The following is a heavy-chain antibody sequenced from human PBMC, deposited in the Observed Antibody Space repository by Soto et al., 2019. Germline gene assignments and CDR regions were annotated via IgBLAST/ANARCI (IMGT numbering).Heavy chain of an antibody. D-gene: IGHD3-22*01. V-gene: IGHV1-58*01. CDR1: GFTFTSSA. J-gene: IGHJ3*02. CDR3: AAGYYYDSSGYYPDAFDI. Sequence: VKVSCKASGFTFTSSAVQWVRQARGQRLEWIGWIVVGSGNTNYAQKFQERVTITRDMSTSTAYMELSSLRSEDTAVYYCAAGYYYDSSGYYPDAFDIWGQGTMVTVSS. CDR2: IVVGSGNT.